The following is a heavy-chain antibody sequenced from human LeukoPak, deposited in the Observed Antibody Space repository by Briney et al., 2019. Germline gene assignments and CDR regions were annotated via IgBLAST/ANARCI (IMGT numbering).Heavy chain of an antibody. Sequence: SETLSLTCAVYGGSFSGYYWSWIRQPPGKGLEWIGEINHSGSTNYNPSLKSRVTISVDTSKNQFSLKLSSVTAADTAVYYCARHLRVGYGDQMYYWFDPWGQGTLVTVSS. D-gene: IGHD4-17*01. V-gene: IGHV4-34*01. CDR3: ARHLRVGYGDQMYYWFDP. CDR1: GGSFSGYY. CDR2: INHSGST. J-gene: IGHJ5*02.